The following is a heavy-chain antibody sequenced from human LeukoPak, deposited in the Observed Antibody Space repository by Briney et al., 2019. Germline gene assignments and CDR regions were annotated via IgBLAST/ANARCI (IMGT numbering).Heavy chain of an antibody. V-gene: IGHV3-7*01. D-gene: IGHD6-19*01. Sequence: GGSLRLSCAASGFSFRSYWMSWVRHAPGMGLEWVANIKEDGSDKNYVDSVKGRFTISRDNAKNSLYLQMNSLRAEDTAVYYCERISVAGTPLDAFDIWGQGTIVTVSS. J-gene: IGHJ3*02. CDR1: GFSFRSYW. CDR3: ERISVAGTPLDAFDI. CDR2: IKEDGSDK.